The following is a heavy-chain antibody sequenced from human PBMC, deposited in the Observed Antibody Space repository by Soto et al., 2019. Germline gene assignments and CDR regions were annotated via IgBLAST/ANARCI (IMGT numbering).Heavy chain of an antibody. J-gene: IGHJ4*02. D-gene: IGHD6-13*01. CDR1: GFTFSSYA. V-gene: IGHV3-23*01. CDR2: ISGSGGST. CDR3: ANVKLAAARSSTVDYFDY. Sequence: EVQLLESGGGLVQPGGSLRLSCAASGFTFSSYAMSWVRQAPGKGLEWVSAISGSGGSTYYADSVKGRFTISRDNSKNTLYLQMNSLRAEDTAVYYCANVKLAAARSSTVDYFDYWGQGTLVTVSS.